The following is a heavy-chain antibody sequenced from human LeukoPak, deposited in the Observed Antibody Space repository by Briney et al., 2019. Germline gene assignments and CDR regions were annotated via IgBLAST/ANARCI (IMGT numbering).Heavy chain of an antibody. J-gene: IGHJ4*02. D-gene: IGHD3-3*01. CDR2: IYHSGST. Sequence: TASETLSLTCAVSGGSISSGGYSWSWIRQPPGKGLEWIGYIYHSGSTYYNPSLKSRVTISVDRSENQFSLKLSSVTAADTAVYYCARNRHYDFWSGGFDYWGQGTLVTVSS. CDR1: GGSISSGGYS. CDR3: ARNRHYDFWSGGFDY. V-gene: IGHV4-30-2*01.